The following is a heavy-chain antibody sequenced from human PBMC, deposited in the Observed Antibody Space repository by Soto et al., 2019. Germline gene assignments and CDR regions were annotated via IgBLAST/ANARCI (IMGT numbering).Heavy chain of an antibody. CDR3: ARGRLYCSSTSCYPIIGYYYGMDV. V-gene: IGHV4-30-2*01. Sequence: QLQLQESGSGLVKPSQTLSLTCAVSGGSISSGGYSWSWIRQPPGKGLEWIGYIYHSGSTYYNPSLKSRVTISVDRSKNQFSLKLSSVTAADTAVYYCARGRLYCSSTSCYPIIGYYYGMDVWGQGTTVTVSS. CDR2: IYHSGST. D-gene: IGHD2-2*01. CDR1: GGSISSGGYS. J-gene: IGHJ6*02.